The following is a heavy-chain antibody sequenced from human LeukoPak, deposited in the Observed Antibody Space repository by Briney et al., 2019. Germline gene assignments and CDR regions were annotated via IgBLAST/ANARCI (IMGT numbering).Heavy chain of an antibody. V-gene: IGHV3-7*03. CDR3: ARRRRGSSNDPHYFDF. CDR2: IKEDGSEK. Sequence: GGSLSLSCAVSGVTFRNYWMTWVRQAPGKGLEWVANIKEDGSEKYYMDSVRGRFSISRDNAESSLHLQMKILRAEDTAMYYCARRRRGSSNDPHYFDFWGQGTLVTVSS. D-gene: IGHD2-2*01. CDR1: GVTFRNYW. J-gene: IGHJ4*02.